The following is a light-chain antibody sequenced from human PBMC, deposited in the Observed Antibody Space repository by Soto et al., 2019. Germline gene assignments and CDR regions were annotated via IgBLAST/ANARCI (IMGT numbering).Light chain of an antibody. CDR2: EAS. Sequence: VLTQSPASVTVSPWERGTLSCRASENINNYLAWYQQRPGQAPRLLIYEASSRATGVPARFIGSGSGTDFTLTISSLEPEDFAIYYCQKRGNWPHFGQGTRLEIK. CDR1: ENINNY. V-gene: IGKV3-11*01. J-gene: IGKJ5*01. CDR3: QKRGNWPH.